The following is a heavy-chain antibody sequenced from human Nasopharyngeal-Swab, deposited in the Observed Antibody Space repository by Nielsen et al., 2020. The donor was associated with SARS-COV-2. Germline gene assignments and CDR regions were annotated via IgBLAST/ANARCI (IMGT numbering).Heavy chain of an antibody. CDR1: GGSISSYY. CDR2: IYYSGST. Sequence: SETLSLTCTVSGGSISSYYWSWIRQPPGKGLEWIGYIYYSGSTNYNPSLKSRVTIPVDTSKNQFSLKLSSVTAADTAVYYCARALYYYYYMDVWGKGTTVTVSS. CDR3: ARALYYYYYMDV. V-gene: IGHV4-59*01. J-gene: IGHJ6*03.